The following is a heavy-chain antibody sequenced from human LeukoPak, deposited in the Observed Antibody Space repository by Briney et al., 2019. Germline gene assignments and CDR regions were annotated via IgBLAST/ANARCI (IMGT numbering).Heavy chain of an antibody. Sequence: GESLKISFKGSGYTFTNSWIAWVRQKPGKGLEWMGTIFPDDSDTRYSPSFQGQVTISADKSIPTAYLQWSSLKAADTAMYYCARCLKVRGVIRYYYMDVWGKGTTVTVSS. J-gene: IGHJ6*03. D-gene: IGHD3-10*01. V-gene: IGHV5-51*01. CDR3: ARCLKVRGVIRYYYMDV. CDR2: IFPDDSDT. CDR1: GYTFTNSW.